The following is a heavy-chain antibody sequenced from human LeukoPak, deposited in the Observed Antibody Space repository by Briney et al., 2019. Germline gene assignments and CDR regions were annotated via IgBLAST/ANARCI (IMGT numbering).Heavy chain of an antibody. CDR1: GYTFTSYS. J-gene: IGHJ3*02. D-gene: IGHD3-22*01. V-gene: IGHV1-18*01. Sequence: ASVKVSCKASGYTFTSYSISWVRQAPGQGLEWMGWISPYNGKTNYAQKVQGRVTMTTDTSTSTAYMDLRSLRSDDTAVYYCARSYFSDSGGSPNAFDIWGQGTMDTVSS. CDR2: ISPYNGKT. CDR3: ARSYFSDSGGSPNAFDI.